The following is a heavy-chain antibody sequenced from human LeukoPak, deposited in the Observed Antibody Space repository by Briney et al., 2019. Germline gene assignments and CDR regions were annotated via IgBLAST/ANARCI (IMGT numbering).Heavy chain of an antibody. Sequence: GGSLRLSCAASGFTFNSFNMDWVRQAPGKGLEWISFISNSRNTGHYADSVKGRFTISRDNVKNSLYLQMNNLRPEDTAVYYCAREGVVTPFDYWGQGALVIVSS. D-gene: IGHD4-23*01. CDR3: AREGVVTPFDY. CDR2: ISNSRNTG. V-gene: IGHV3-48*01. CDR1: GFTFNSFN. J-gene: IGHJ4*02.